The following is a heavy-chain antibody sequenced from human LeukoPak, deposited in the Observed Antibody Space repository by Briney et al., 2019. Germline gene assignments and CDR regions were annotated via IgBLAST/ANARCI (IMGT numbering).Heavy chain of an antibody. V-gene: IGHV4-38-2*01. Sequence: PSETLSLTCAVSGYCISSGYYWGWIRQPPGKGLEWIGSMYHSGSTNYNPSLKSRVTISVDTSKNQFSLKLNSVTAADTAVYYCARRRCSSTSCYPLDGFDIWGPGTMVTVFS. CDR2: MYHSGST. J-gene: IGHJ3*02. D-gene: IGHD2-2*01. CDR1: GYCISSGYY. CDR3: ARRRCSSTSCYPLDGFDI.